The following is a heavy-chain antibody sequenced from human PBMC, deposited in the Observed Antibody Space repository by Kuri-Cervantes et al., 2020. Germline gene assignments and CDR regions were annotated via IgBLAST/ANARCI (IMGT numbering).Heavy chain of an antibody. V-gene: IGHV3-21*01. CDR1: GFTFSSYS. Sequence: GESLKISCAASGFTFSSYSMNWVRQAPGKGLEWVSSISSSSSYIYYADSVKGRFTISRDNAKNSLYLQMNSLRAEDTAVYYCASAYGDSPYYYYYGMDVWGQGTTVTVSS. D-gene: IGHD4-17*01. CDR2: ISSSSSYI. CDR3: ASAYGDSPYYYYYGMDV. J-gene: IGHJ6*02.